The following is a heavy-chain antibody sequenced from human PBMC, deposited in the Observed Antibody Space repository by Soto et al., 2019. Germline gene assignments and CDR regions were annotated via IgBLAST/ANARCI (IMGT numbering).Heavy chain of an antibody. J-gene: IGHJ5*02. CDR1: GVSFSSFA. D-gene: IGHD1-26*01. Sequence: QVQLVQSGAEVKKPGSSVKVSCKASGVSFSSFAISWVRQAPGQGLEWMGGIIPIYGTVNYAQKFRGRVTITADESTSTAYTELSRLISDDTAVYYCARVEWEVFSEGRDVWFDPWGQGTLVTVSS. CDR2: IIPIYGTV. CDR3: ARVEWEVFSEGRDVWFDP. V-gene: IGHV1-69*01.